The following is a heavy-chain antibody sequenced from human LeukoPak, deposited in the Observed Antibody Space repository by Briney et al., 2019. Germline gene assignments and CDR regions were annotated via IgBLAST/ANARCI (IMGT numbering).Heavy chain of an antibody. D-gene: IGHD3-10*01. Sequence: SETLSLTCTVSGGSISSSTYYWGWIPQPPGRGLEWIGTIYYRGSTYYNPSLKSRVTISVDTSNNQFSLRLSSVTAADTAVYYCAILGTGSSWGQGTLVTVSS. CDR2: IYYRGST. J-gene: IGHJ5*02. CDR1: GGSISSSTYY. V-gene: IGHV4-39*01. CDR3: AILGTGSS.